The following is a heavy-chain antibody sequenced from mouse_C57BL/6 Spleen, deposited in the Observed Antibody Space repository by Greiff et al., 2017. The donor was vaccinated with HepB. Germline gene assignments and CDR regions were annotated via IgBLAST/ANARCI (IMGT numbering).Heavy chain of an antibody. CDR2: IDPETGGT. J-gene: IGHJ2*01. CDR3: TRGIYYDYCDY. CDR1: GYTFTDYE. Sequence: VQLQESGAELVRPGASVTLSCKASGYTFTDYEMHWVKQTPVHGLEWIGAIDPETGGTAYNQKFKGKAILTADKSSSTAYMELRSLTSEDSAVYYCTRGIYYDYCDYWGQGTTLTVSS. V-gene: IGHV1-15*01. D-gene: IGHD2-4*01.